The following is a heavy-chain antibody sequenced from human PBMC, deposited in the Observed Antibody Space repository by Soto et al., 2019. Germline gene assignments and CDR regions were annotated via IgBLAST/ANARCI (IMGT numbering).Heavy chain of an antibody. J-gene: IGHJ6*02. CDR1: GFTFSDYY. CDR2: ISSSGSTI. CDR3: ARGGHNSPVGDYYYGMDV. Sequence: VGSLRLSCAASGFTFSDYYMSWIRQAPGKGLEWVSYISSSGSTIYYADSVKGRFTISRDNAKNSLYLQMNSLRAEDTAVYYCARGGHNSPVGDYYYGMDVWGQGTTVTVSS. V-gene: IGHV3-11*01. D-gene: IGHD1-20*01.